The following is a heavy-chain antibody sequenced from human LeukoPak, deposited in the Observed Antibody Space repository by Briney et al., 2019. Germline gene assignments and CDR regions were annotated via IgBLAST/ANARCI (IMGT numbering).Heavy chain of an antibody. V-gene: IGHV4-34*01. CDR2: INHSGST. CDR3: ARVRWELLQYYFDY. Sequence: PSETLSLTCAVYGGSFSGYYWSWIRQPPGKGLEWIGEINHSGSTNYNPSLKSRVTISVDTSKNQFSLKLSSVTAADTAVYYCARVRWELLQYYFDYRGQGTLVTVSS. CDR1: GGSFSGYY. D-gene: IGHD1-26*01. J-gene: IGHJ4*02.